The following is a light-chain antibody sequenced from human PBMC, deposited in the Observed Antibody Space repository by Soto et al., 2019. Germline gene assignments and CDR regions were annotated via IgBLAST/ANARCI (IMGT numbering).Light chain of an antibody. CDR3: QKYDSAPT. Sequence: DIQLTQSPSSLSAAVGDRVTITCRASQGISNSLAWYQQKPGKVPKLLIQAASTLQSGVPSRFSGGGSGTDFTLTISSLQPEDVATYYCQKYDSAPTFGPGTKVDIK. CDR1: QGISNS. V-gene: IGKV1-27*01. CDR2: AAS. J-gene: IGKJ1*01.